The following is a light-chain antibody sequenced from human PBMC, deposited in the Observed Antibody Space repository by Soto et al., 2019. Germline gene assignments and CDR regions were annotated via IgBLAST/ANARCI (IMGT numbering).Light chain of an antibody. CDR1: NIGSKG. J-gene: IGLJ1*01. Sequence: SYELAQPASVSAAPGQTASITCGGNNIGSKGVHWYQQKPGQAPVLVLHDDSDRPSGIPERFSGYNSGNTATLTISRVEAGDEADSLCQVWDNSSDHYIFGTGTTVTVL. CDR2: DDS. CDR3: QVWDNSSDHYI. V-gene: IGLV3-21*02.